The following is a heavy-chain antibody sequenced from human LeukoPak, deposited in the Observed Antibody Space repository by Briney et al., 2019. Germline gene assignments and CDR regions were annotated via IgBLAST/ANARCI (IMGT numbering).Heavy chain of an antibody. CDR1: GFTFSSYE. Sequence: GGSLRLSCAASGFTFSSYEMNWVRQAPGKGLEWVSYISSSGSTIYYADSVKGRFTISRDNAKNSLYLQMNSLRAEDTAVYYCARGGSGSYYANRYGMDVWGQGTTVTVSS. CDR2: ISSSGSTI. CDR3: ARGGSGSYYANRYGMDV. V-gene: IGHV3-48*03. J-gene: IGHJ6*01. D-gene: IGHD3-10*01.